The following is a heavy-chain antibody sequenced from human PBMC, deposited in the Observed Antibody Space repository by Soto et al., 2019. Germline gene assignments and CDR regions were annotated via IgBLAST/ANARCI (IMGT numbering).Heavy chain of an antibody. Sequence: SETLSLTCTVSGGSISSGGYYWSWIRQHPGKGLEWIGYIYYSGSTYYNPSLKSRVTISVDTSKNQFSLKLSSVTAADTAVYYCARDRLYYFDYWGQGTLVTVSS. J-gene: IGHJ4*02. CDR3: ARDRLYYFDY. CDR1: GGSISSGGYY. CDR2: IYYSGST. D-gene: IGHD3-10*01. V-gene: IGHV4-31*03.